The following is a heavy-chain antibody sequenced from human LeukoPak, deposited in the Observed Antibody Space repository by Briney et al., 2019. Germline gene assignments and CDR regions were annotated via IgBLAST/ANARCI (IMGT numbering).Heavy chain of an antibody. Sequence: HPGRSLRLSCAASGFTFSSNGMHWVRQAPGKGLEWVALIWYDGSDKYYADSVKGRFTISRDNAKNSLYLQMNSLRAEDTALYYCARDYCSNGACWAFDIWGQGTMVTVSS. CDR2: IWYDGSDK. CDR3: ARDYCSNGACWAFDI. D-gene: IGHD2-8*01. V-gene: IGHV3-33*01. CDR1: GFTFSSNG. J-gene: IGHJ3*02.